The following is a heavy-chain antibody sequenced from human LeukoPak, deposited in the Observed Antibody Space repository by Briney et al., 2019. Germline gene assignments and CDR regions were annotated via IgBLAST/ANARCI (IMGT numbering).Heavy chain of an antibody. CDR3: AKDSVSNYDFWSGYSWTAY. CDR1: GFTFSSYA. J-gene: IGHJ4*02. CDR2: ISYDGSNK. Sequence: QTGRSLRLSCAASGFTFSSYAMHWVRQAPGKGLEWVAVISYDGSNKYYADSVKGRFTISRDNSKNTLYLQMNSLRAEDTAVYYCAKDSVSNYDFWSGYSWTAYWGQGTLVTVSS. D-gene: IGHD3-3*01. V-gene: IGHV3-30-3*01.